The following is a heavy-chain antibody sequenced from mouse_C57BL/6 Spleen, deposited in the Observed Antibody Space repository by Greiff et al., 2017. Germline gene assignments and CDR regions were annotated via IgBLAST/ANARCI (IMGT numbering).Heavy chain of an antibody. J-gene: IGHJ2*01. CDR1: GYTFTGYW. Sequence: QVQLQQSGAELMKPGASVKLSCKATGYTFTGYWIEWVKQRPGHGLEWIGEILPGSGSTNYNEKFKGKATFTADTSSNTAYMQLSSLTTEDSAIYYCARSKVTTVVAPYYCDYWGQGTTLTVSS. V-gene: IGHV1-9*01. D-gene: IGHD1-1*01. CDR2: ILPGSGST. CDR3: ARSKVTTVVAPYYCDY.